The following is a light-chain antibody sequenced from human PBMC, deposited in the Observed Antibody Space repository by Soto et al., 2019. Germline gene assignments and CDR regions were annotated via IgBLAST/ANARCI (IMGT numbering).Light chain of an antibody. CDR2: GAS. Sequence: EVVMTQSPATLSVSLGERATLSCRASQTIRSSLAWYQQKPGQAPRLLIYGASTRATDIPARFGGSGAGTEFTLTIRSLQSEDSAIYYCQQYNSWPQTFGQGTKVDIK. J-gene: IGKJ1*01. CDR3: QQYNSWPQT. CDR1: QTIRSS. V-gene: IGKV3-15*01.